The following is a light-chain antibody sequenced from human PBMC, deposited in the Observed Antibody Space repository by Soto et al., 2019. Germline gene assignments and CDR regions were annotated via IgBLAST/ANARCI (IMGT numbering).Light chain of an antibody. CDR3: MQRIEFPWT. CDR1: QSRLDSDAGDAY. J-gene: IGKJ1*01. Sequence: DGVMTQTPLSLPVTPGEPASISCRSSQSRLDSDAGDAYWDWYLQKPGQAAQILIYPLAYRAAGVLERFSGSGAGTDFTLKISRVEAEDVGVYYCMQRIEFPWTFGQGTKVEIK. CDR2: PLA. V-gene: IGKV2-40*01.